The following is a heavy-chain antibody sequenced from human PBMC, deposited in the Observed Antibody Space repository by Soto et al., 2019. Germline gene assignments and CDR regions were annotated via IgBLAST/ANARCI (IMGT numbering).Heavy chain of an antibody. J-gene: IGHJ5*02. V-gene: IGHV4-4*02. CDR2: IYHSGSS. CDR3: ASGTGWFDP. CDR1: SGSISDNSW. Sequence: SETLSLTCAVSSGSISDNSWWSWVRQPPGKGLEWIGEIYHSGSSNYNPSLKSRVTISVDKSQNQFSLKLRSMTAADTAVYYCASGTGWFDPWGQGILVTVSS.